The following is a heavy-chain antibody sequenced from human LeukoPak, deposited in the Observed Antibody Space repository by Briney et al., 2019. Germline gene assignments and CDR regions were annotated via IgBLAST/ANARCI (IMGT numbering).Heavy chain of an antibody. CDR3: ARERGYTYGAAFDY. CDR2: ISSSGNTI. CDR1: GSIFSDYY. J-gene: IGHJ4*02. D-gene: IGHD5-18*01. V-gene: IGHV3-11*01. Sequence: PGGSLRLSCAASGSIFSDYYMSWIRQAPGKGLEWVSYISSSGNTIYYADSVKGRFTISRDNAKNSLYLQMNSLRAEDTAVYYCARERGYTYGAAFDYWGQGTLVTVSS.